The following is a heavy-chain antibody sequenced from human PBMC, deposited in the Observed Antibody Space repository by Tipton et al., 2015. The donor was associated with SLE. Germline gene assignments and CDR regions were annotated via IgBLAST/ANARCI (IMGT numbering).Heavy chain of an antibody. Sequence: SLRLSCAATGFTYSGYAMHWVRQAPGQGLEWVAFIRADGSNKEYAESVKGRFTISRDNSKNTLYLQMNRLRVEDTAVYYCAGGTGAYFDHWGQGTLVTVSS. CDR3: AGGTGAYFDH. J-gene: IGHJ4*02. D-gene: IGHD3-16*01. CDR2: IRADGSNK. V-gene: IGHV3-30*02. CDR1: GFTYSGYA.